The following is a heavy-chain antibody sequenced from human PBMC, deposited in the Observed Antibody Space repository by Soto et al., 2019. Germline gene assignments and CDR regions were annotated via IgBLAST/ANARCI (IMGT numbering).Heavy chain of an antibody. D-gene: IGHD3-10*01. CDR1: GGTFSSYA. V-gene: IGHV1-69*13. CDR3: ATTPYYYGSGNLSYYFDY. J-gene: IGHJ4*02. CDR2: IIPIFGTA. Sequence: SVKVSCKASGGTFSSYAISWVRQAPGQGLEWMGGIIPIFGTANYAQKFQGRVTITADESTSTAYMELSSLRSEDTAVYYCATTPYYYGSGNLSYYFDYWGQGTLVTVSS.